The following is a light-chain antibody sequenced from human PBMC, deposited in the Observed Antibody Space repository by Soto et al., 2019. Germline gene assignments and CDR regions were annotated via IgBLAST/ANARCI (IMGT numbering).Light chain of an antibody. CDR2: LGS. V-gene: IGKV2-28*01. Sequence: DIVMTQSPLSLPVTPGEPASISCRSSQSLLHSNGYNYLDWYLQKPGQSPQLLIYLGSNRASGVPDRFSGSESGKDFTLKIRRVEAEDVGVYYCMQALQTPWTFGQGTKVEIK. J-gene: IGKJ1*01. CDR1: QSLLHSNGYNY. CDR3: MQALQTPWT.